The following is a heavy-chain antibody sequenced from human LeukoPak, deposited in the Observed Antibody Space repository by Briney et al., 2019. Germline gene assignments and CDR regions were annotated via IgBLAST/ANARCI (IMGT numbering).Heavy chain of an antibody. CDR3: ARDRTYYDFWSGVPILNAFDI. Sequence: GGSLRLSCAASGFTFSDYYMSWIRQAPGKGLEWVSYISSSGSTIYYADSVKGRFTISRDNAKNSLYLQMNSLRAEDTAVYYCARDRTYYDFWSGVPILNAFDIWGQGTMVTVSS. CDR1: GFTFSDYY. V-gene: IGHV3-11*04. J-gene: IGHJ3*02. CDR2: ISSSGSTI. D-gene: IGHD3-3*01.